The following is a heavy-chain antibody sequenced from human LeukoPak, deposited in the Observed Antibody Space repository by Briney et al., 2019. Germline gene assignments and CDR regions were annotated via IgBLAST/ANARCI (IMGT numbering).Heavy chain of an antibody. CDR1: GASISSSTYY. V-gene: IGHV4-39*01. CDR2: ISYSGST. Sequence: SETLSLTCTVSGASISSSTYYWGWIRQPPGKGLEWIGSISYSGSTSYNPSLRSRVTISVDTSKNQLSLKLTSVTAADTAVYYCARGVRGVIFVSGAYYYYMDVWGKGTTVTISS. J-gene: IGHJ6*03. D-gene: IGHD3-10*01. CDR3: ARGVRGVIFVSGAYYYYMDV.